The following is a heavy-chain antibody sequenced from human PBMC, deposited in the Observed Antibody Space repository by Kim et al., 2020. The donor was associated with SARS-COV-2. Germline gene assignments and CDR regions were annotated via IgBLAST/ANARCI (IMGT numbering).Heavy chain of an antibody. J-gene: IGHJ4*02. CDR2: K. V-gene: IGHV2-5*01. CDR3: AHRRSVTEYDY. D-gene: IGHD3-10*01. Sequence: KRYSPSLKSRLTITKDTSKNQVVLTMTNMDPVDTATYYCAHRRSVTEYDYWGQGTLVTVSS.